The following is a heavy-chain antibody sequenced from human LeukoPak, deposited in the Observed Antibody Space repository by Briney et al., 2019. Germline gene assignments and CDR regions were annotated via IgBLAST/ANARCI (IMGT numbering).Heavy chain of an antibody. CDR1: GASISSYY. Sequence: SETLSLTCTVSGASISSYYWSWLRQPAGKALEWIGRIYVTGSTTYNPSLESRVTMSLDTSKNHFSLKLRSMTAADTAVYYCARRGWDYYGSGSFSSLFDYWGQGTLVTVSS. CDR3: ARRGWDYYGSGSFSSLFDY. D-gene: IGHD3-10*01. V-gene: IGHV4-4*07. J-gene: IGHJ4*02. CDR2: IYVTGST.